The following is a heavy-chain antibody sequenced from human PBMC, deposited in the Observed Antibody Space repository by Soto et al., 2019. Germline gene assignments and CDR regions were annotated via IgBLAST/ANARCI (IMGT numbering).Heavy chain of an antibody. Sequence: EVQLVESGGGLVQPGGSLRLSCAASGFTVSSNYMSWVRQAPGKGLEWVSVIYSGGSTYYADSVKGRFTISRDNSKNTLYLQMNSLRAEDTAVYYCAMSKYSSSWYYLDYLGQGTLVTVSS. D-gene: IGHD6-13*01. CDR3: AMSKYSSSWYYLDY. CDR2: IYSGGST. V-gene: IGHV3-66*01. CDR1: GFTVSSNY. J-gene: IGHJ4*02.